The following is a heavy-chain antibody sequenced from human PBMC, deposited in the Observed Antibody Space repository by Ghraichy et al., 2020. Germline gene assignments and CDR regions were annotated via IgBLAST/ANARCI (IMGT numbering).Heavy chain of an antibody. D-gene: IGHD2-8*01. Sequence: ASVKVSCKASGYTFTGYYMHWVRQAPGQGLEWMGWINPNSGGTNYAQKFQGRVTMTRDTSISTAYMELSRLRSDDTAVYYCARDSHCTNGVCWDEYFQHWGQGTLVTVSS. J-gene: IGHJ1*01. CDR2: INPNSGGT. CDR1: GYTFTGYY. V-gene: IGHV1-2*02. CDR3: ARDSHCTNGVCWDEYFQH.